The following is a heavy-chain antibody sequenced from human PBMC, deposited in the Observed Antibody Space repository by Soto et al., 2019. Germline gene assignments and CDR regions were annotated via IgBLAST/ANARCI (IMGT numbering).Heavy chain of an antibody. CDR2: ISAYNGNT. D-gene: IGHD3-22*01. CDR1: GYTFTSYG. Sequence: GASVKVSCKASGYTFTSYGISWVRQAPGQGLEWMGWISAYNGNTNYAQKLQGRVTMTTDTSTSTAYMELRSLRSDDTAVYYCARDQWDYYDSSGPPHDAFDIWGQGTMVTVSS. CDR3: ARDQWDYYDSSGPPHDAFDI. J-gene: IGHJ3*02. V-gene: IGHV1-18*01.